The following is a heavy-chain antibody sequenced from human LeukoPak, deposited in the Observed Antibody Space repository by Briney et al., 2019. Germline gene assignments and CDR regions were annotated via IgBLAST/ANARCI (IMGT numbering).Heavy chain of an antibody. CDR2: IRYDGSNK. CDR3: AKETPYYDILTGYPPHDY. V-gene: IGHV3-30*02. Sequence: TGGSLRLPCAASGFTFSSYGMHWVRQAPGKGLEWVAFIRYDGSNKYYADSVKGRFTISRDNSKNTLYLQMNSLRAEDTAVYYCAKETPYYDILTGYPPHDYWGKGTLVTVSS. D-gene: IGHD3-9*01. J-gene: IGHJ4*02. CDR1: GFTFSSYG.